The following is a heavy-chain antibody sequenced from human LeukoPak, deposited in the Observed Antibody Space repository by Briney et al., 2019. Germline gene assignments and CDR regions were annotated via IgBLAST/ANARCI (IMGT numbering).Heavy chain of an antibody. CDR2: IYYSGST. CDR3: AXGGRYSRDYYYYYMDV. J-gene: IGHJ6*03. Sequence: PSETLSLTCTVSGGSISSYYWSWIRQPPGKGLEWIGSIYYSGSTYYNPSLKSRVTISVDTSKNQFSLKLSSVTAADTAVYYGAXGGRYSRDYYYYYMDVWGKGTTVTVSS. V-gene: IGHV4-39*07. CDR1: GGSISSYY. D-gene: IGHD6-13*01.